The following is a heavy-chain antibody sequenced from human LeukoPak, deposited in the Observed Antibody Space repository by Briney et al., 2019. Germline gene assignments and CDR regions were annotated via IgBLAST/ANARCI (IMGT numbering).Heavy chain of an antibody. V-gene: IGHV1-69*01. CDR1: GGTFSSYA. CDR3: AREGVTYYYDSSGYYFDY. J-gene: IGHJ4*02. Sequence: SVKVSCKASGGTFSSYAISWVRQAPGQGLEWMGGIIPIFGTANYAQKFQGRVTITADESTSTAYMELSSLRSEDTAVYYCAREGVTYYYDSSGYYFDYWGQGTLVTVSS. CDR2: IIPIFGTA. D-gene: IGHD3-22*01.